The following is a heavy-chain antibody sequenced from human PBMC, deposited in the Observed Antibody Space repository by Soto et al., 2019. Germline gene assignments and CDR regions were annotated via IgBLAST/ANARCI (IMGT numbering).Heavy chain of an antibody. CDR1: GFSLSTSGVG. V-gene: IGHV2-5*02. Sequence: QITLKESGPPLVKPTQTLTLTCTFSGFSLSTSGVGVGWIRQPPGKALEWLALIYWDDDKRYSPSLKSRPPIXKXXSNHQVVLTMTNMDPVDTATYYCAHRLWAYGWFDPWGQGTLVTVSS. D-gene: IGHD3-16*01. CDR2: IYWDDDK. CDR3: AHRLWAYGWFDP. J-gene: IGHJ5*02.